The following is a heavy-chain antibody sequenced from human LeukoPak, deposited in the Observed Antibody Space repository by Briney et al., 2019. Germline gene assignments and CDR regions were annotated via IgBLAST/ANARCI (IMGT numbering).Heavy chain of an antibody. CDR3: ARQPGYSSGWFDY. V-gene: IGHV4-59*08. CDR2: ISDSGST. Sequence: SETLSLTCTVSGGSISSSYWSWIRQPPGKGLEWIGYISDSGSTNYNPSLKSRVTISVDTSKNQFSLKLSSVTAADTAVYYCARQPGYSSGWFDYWGQGTLVTVSS. D-gene: IGHD6-19*01. J-gene: IGHJ4*02. CDR1: GGSISSSY.